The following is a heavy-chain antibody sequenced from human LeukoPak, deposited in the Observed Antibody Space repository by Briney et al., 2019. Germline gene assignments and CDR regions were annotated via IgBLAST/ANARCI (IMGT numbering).Heavy chain of an antibody. J-gene: IGHJ4*02. CDR1: GFTFSSYA. CDR2: ISGSGGST. Sequence: GGSLRLSCAASGFTFSSYAMSWVRQAPGKGLEWVSAISGSGGSTYYAGSVKGRFTISRDNSKNTLYLQMNSLRADDTAVYYCAKASYSSSSPLYYFDYWGQGTLVTVSS. CDR3: AKASYSSSSPLYYFDY. D-gene: IGHD6-6*01. V-gene: IGHV3-23*01.